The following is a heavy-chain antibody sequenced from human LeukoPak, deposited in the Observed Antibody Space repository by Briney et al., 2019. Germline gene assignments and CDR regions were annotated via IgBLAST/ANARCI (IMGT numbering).Heavy chain of an antibody. Sequence: SQTLSLTCTVSGGSISSGSYYWSWIRQPAGKGLEYIGRIYTSGSTNYNPSLKSRVTISVDTSKNQFSLKLSSVTAADTAVYYCARTYYYYMDVWGKGTTVTVS. J-gene: IGHJ6*03. CDR2: IYTSGST. CDR1: GGSISSGSYY. CDR3: ARTYYYYMDV. V-gene: IGHV4-61*02.